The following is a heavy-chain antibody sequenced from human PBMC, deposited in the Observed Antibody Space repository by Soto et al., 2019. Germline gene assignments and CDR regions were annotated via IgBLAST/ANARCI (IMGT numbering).Heavy chain of an antibody. CDR3: ANTRGPNCGGDCYPFYYFDY. Sequence: SGPTLVNPTQTLTLTCTFSGFSLSTSGVGVGWIRQPPGKALEWLALIYWDDDKRYSPSLKSRLTITKDTSKNQVVLTMTNMDPVDTATYYSANTRGPNCGGDCYPFYYFDYWGQGTLVTVSS. D-gene: IGHD2-21*02. CDR1: GFSLSTSGVG. CDR2: IYWDDDK. V-gene: IGHV2-5*02. J-gene: IGHJ4*02.